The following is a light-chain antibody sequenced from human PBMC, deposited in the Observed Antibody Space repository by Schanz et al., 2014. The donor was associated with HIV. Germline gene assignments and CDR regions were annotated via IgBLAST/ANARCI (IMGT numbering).Light chain of an antibody. CDR3: CSYAGTSSWV. CDR2: EGS. J-gene: IGLJ3*02. V-gene: IGLV2-23*01. Sequence: QSALTQPRSVPGSPGQSITISCTGTSSDVGSYNLVSWYQQHPGKAPKLMIYEGSKRPSGVSNRFSGSKSGNTASLTISGLQAEDEADYYCCSYAGTSSWVLGGGTKLTVL. CDR1: SSDVGSYNL.